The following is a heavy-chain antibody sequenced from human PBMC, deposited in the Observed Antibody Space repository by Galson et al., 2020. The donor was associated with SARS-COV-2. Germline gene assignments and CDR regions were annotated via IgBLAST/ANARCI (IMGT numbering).Heavy chain of an antibody. CDR3: EHRRTSGGWCGELLIAWFDP. V-gene: IGHV2-5*01. D-gene: IGHD3-10*01. CDR1: GFSLSTSGVG. J-gene: IGHJ5*02. Sequence: SGPTLVKPTQTLTLTCTFSGFSLSTSGVGVGWIRQPPGQALEWLALLYWNDDKRYSPSLKSRLTITKDTSKNQVVLTMTNMDPVDTATYYCEHRRTSGGWCGELLIAWFDPWGQGTLVTVSS. CDR2: LYWNDDK.